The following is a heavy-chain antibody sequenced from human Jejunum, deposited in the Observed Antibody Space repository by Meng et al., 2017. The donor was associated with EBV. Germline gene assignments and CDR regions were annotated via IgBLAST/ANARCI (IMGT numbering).Heavy chain of an antibody. Sequence: EVQLVESGGGLVQPGGSLRLSCAASGLTYNDPFMNWVRQAPGKGLEWVGRIRDKANSYSTEYAASVKGRFTISRDDSKNLLYLQMNSLKSEDTAVYYCTTDWNHCPDFWGRGTLVTVS. J-gene: IGHJ2*01. V-gene: IGHV3-72*01. CDR2: IRDKANSYST. CDR3: TTDWNHCPDF. CDR1: GLTYNDPF. D-gene: IGHD1-14*01.